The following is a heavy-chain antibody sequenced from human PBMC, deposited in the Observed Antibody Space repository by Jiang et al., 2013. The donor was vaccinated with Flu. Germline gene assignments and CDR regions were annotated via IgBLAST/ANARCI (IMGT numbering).Heavy chain of an antibody. D-gene: IGHD6-6*01. CDR2: INAGNGNT. CDR1: GYTFTSYA. V-gene: IGHV1-3*01. J-gene: IGHJ6*02. Sequence: SGAEVKKPGASVKVSCKASGYTFTSYAMHWVRQAPGQRLEWMGWINAGNGNTKYSQKFQGRVTITRDTSASTAYMELSSLRSEDTAVYYCASYSSSSLSYYYGMDVWGQGTTVTVSS. CDR3: ASYSSSSLSYYYGMDV.